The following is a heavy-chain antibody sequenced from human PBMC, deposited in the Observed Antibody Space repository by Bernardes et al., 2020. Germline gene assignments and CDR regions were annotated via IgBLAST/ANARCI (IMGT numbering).Heavy chain of an antibody. V-gene: IGHV3-74*01. CDR3: ARGLSSYYYYFMDV. CDR2: SNSDGSST. Sequence: GGSLRLSYAASGFTFRSYWMHWVRQVPGKGLVWVSHSNSDGSSTSYADSVKGRITISRDNAKNTLYLQMNSLRAEDTAVYYCARGLSSYYYYFMDVWGEGTTVTVSS. CDR1: GFTFRSYW. D-gene: IGHD2-8*01. J-gene: IGHJ6*03.